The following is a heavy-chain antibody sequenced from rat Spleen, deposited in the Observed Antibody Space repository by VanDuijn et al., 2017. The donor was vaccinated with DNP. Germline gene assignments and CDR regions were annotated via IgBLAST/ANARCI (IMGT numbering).Heavy chain of an antibody. CDR3: ARSGLGRGFAS. CDR2: ISYSGST. Sequence: EVQLQESGPGLVKPSQSLSLTCSVTGYSITSNYWGWIRKFPGNKMEWIGHISYSGSTGYNPSLKSRVSISRDTSKNQFFLQLNSVTAEETATYYCARSGLGRGFASWGQGTLVTVSS. J-gene: IGHJ3*01. D-gene: IGHD5-1*01. V-gene: IGHV3-1*01. CDR1: GYSITSNY.